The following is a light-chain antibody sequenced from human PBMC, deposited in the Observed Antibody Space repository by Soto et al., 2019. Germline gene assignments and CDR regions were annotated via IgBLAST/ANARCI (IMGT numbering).Light chain of an antibody. Sequence: QSALTQPPSASGSPGQSVTISCTGTSSDVGGYNYVSWYQQHPGKAPKVMIYEVTKRPSGVPDRFSGSKSGNTASLTVSGLQAEDEADYYCSSYAGSNNWVFGGGTKVTVL. CDR1: SSDVGGYNY. CDR3: SSYAGSNNWV. CDR2: EVT. V-gene: IGLV2-8*01. J-gene: IGLJ2*01.